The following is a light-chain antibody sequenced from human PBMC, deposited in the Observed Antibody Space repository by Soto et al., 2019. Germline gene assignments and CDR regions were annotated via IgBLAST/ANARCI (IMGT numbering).Light chain of an antibody. J-gene: IGLJ3*02. CDR3: CSYAGGSAWV. V-gene: IGLV2-23*01. CDR1: SSDVGSYKF. CDR2: ESS. Sequence: QSALTQPASVSGSPGQSITISCTGTSSDVGSYKFVSWYQQHPGKAPKLMIYESSKRPSGVSNRFSGSKSGNTASLTISGLQAEDEADYYCCSYAGGSAWVFGGGTKLTVL.